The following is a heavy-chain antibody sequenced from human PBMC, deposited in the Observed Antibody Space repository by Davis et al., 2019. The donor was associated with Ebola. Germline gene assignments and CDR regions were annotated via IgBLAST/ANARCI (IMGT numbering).Heavy chain of an antibody. V-gene: IGHV1-2*06. CDR2: VILKSGAT. J-gene: IGHJ4*02. Sequence: ASVKVSCKASGYTFTDYNIHWLRQAPGQGLEWLGRVILKSGATNYAQKFQDRVTITRDTSGTTSYVELNSLRSEDTAVYYCVGGDYSRGQGEFDYWGQGTLVSVSS. CDR3: VGGDYSRGQGEFDY. D-gene: IGHD4-11*01. CDR1: GYTFTDYN.